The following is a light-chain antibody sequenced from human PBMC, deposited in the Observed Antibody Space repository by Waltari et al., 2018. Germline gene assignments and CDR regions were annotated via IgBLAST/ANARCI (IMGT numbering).Light chain of an antibody. J-gene: IGKJ4*01. V-gene: IGKV2-28*01. Sequence: ALTQSPLSLPVTPGAPASVFCRSSQSLLHSKGRNFLDWYVQKPGQSPQLLIYLGSNRASGVPDRFSGGGSGTDFTLTISRVEAEDVGVYYCMQTQEIPLTFGGGTKVEIK. CDR3: MQTQEIPLT. CDR2: LGS. CDR1: QSLLHSKGRNF.